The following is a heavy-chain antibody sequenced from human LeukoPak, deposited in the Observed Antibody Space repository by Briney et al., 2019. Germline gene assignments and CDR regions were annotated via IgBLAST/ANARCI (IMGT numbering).Heavy chain of an antibody. D-gene: IGHD2-15*01. J-gene: IGHJ4*02. Sequence: GGSLRLSCAASGFTFSSYAMHWVRQAPGKGLEWVAVISYDGSNKYYADSVKGRFTISRDNSKNTLYLQMNSLRAEDTAVYYCARDGHCSGGSCYSIYWGQGTLVTVSS. V-gene: IGHV3-30*04. CDR2: ISYDGSNK. CDR1: GFTFSSYA. CDR3: ARDGHCSGGSCYSIY.